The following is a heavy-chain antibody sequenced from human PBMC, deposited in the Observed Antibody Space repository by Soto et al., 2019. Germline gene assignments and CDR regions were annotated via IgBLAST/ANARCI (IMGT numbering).Heavy chain of an antibody. Sequence: PGGSLRLSCAASGFTFSSYAMSWVRQAPGKGLEWVSAISGSGGSTYYADSVKGRFTISRDSSKNTLYLQMDSLRAEDTAVYYCAKLGGYQLLYYYYYMDVWGKGTTVTVSS. CDR2: ISGSGGST. J-gene: IGHJ6*03. CDR1: GFTFSSYA. V-gene: IGHV3-23*01. D-gene: IGHD2-2*01. CDR3: AKLGGYQLLYYYYYMDV.